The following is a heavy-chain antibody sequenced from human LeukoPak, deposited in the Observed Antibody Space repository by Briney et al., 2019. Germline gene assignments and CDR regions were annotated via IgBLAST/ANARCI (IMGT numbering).Heavy chain of an antibody. Sequence: GGSLRLSCAASGFNVSSNYMSWVRQAPGKGLEWVAISYSGNTTYCADSVRGRFTISRDKSKNRLHLQMNSLRAEDTAVYYCATYSSGRRGYYFDSWGQGTLVTVSS. CDR1: GFNVSSNY. D-gene: IGHD6-19*01. V-gene: IGHV3-66*01. J-gene: IGHJ4*02. CDR2: SYSGNTT. CDR3: ATYSSGRRGYYFDS.